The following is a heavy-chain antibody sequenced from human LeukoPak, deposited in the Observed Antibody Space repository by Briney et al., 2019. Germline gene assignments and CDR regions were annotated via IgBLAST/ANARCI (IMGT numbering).Heavy chain of an antibody. CDR3: ARDDPSMIAAHHY. CDR2: ISDTSTNI. CDR1: GFPFSDYR. Sequence: GGSLRLSCAASGFPFSDYRMNWVRQAPGKGLEWVSSISDTSTNIYYADSVKGRFTISRDNAKNSVYLQMNSLRAEDTAVYYCARDDPSMIAAHHYWGQGTLVTVSS. V-gene: IGHV3-21*01. J-gene: IGHJ4*02. D-gene: IGHD6-6*01.